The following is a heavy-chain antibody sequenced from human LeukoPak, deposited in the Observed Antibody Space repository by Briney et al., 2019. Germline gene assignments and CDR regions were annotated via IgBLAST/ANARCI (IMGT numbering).Heavy chain of an antibody. CDR3: ARVPIVCSSTSCFYYGMDV. V-gene: IGHV4-59*08. J-gene: IGHJ6*02. Sequence: TSETLSLTCTVSGGSISSYYWSWLRQPPGKGLEWLGYIYYSGSTNYNPSLKSRVTISVDTSKNQFSLKLSSVTAADTAVYYCARVPIVCSSTSCFYYGMDVWGQGTTVTVSS. D-gene: IGHD2-2*01. CDR2: IYYSGST. CDR1: GGSISSYY.